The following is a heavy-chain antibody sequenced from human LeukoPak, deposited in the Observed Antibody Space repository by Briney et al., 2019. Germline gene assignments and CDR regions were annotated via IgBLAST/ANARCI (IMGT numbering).Heavy chain of an antibody. J-gene: IGHJ4*02. V-gene: IGHV3-7*01. D-gene: IGHD2-2*01. CDR2: IKQDGSEK. CDR1: GFTVSSNY. CDR3: ARCGRGEIVVGF. Sequence: GGSLRLSCAASGFTVSSNYMSWVRQAPGKGLEWVANIKQDGSEKYYVDSVKGRFTISRDNAKNSLYLQMNSLRAEDTAVYYCARCGRGEIVVGFGGQGTLVTVSS.